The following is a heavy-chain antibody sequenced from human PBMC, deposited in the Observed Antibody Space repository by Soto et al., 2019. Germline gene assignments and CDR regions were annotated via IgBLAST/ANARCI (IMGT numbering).Heavy chain of an antibody. J-gene: IGHJ4*02. CDR3: AREVYDFWSGFEVSGYYFDY. D-gene: IGHD3-3*01. CDR2: IKQDGSEK. Sequence: GGSLRLSCAASGFTFSSYWMSWVRQAPGKGLEWVANIKQDGSEKYYVDSVKGRFTISRDNAKNSLYLQMNSLRAEDTAVYYCAREVYDFWSGFEVSGYYFDYWGQGTPVTVSS. V-gene: IGHV3-7*04. CDR1: GFTFSSYW.